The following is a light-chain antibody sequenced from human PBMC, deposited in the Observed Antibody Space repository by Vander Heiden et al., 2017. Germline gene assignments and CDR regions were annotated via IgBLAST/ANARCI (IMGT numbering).Light chain of an antibody. J-gene: IGKJ1*01. CDR2: KGY. CDR3: QEYNSYWT. Sequence: DTQMTQPPSTLSASVGDRVTITCRASQSISSWLAWYQQEPGKAPELLINKGYRLERGVPSRCSGSGSGTEFTLTISSLQPDDFATYYCQEYNSYWTFGQGTKVEIK. CDR1: QSISSW. V-gene: IGKV1-5*03.